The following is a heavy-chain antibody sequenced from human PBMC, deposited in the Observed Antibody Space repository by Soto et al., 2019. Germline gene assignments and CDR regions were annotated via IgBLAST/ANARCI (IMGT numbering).Heavy chain of an antibody. J-gene: IGHJ6*02. CDR3: AREKVEMATIDYYYGMDV. CDR1: GYTFTGYY. Sequence: ASVKVSCKASGYTFTGYYMHWVRQAPGQGLEWMGWINPNSGGTNYAQKFQGWVTMTRDTSISTAYMEPSRLRSDDTAVYYCAREKVEMATIDYYYGMDVWGQGTTVTVS. V-gene: IGHV1-2*04. D-gene: IGHD5-12*01. CDR2: INPNSGGT.